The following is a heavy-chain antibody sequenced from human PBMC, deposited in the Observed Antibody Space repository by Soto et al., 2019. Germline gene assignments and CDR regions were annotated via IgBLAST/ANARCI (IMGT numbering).Heavy chain of an antibody. D-gene: IGHD5-12*01. CDR1: GFTFSSYS. V-gene: IGHV3-21*01. J-gene: IGHJ4*02. CDR3: ARADSRGYPPGFFDF. CDR2: ISRSSEYI. Sequence: EVQLVESGGGLVKPGGSLRLSCAASGFTFSSYSMVWVRQAPGKGLEWVSSISRSSEYIFQADSVKGRFTISRDTAKKSLYLQINSQRVEDTAVYYCARADSRGYPPGFFDFWGQGTLVTVSS.